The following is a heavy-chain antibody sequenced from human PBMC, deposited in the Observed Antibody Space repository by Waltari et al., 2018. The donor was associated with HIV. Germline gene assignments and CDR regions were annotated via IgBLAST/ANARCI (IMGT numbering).Heavy chain of an antibody. J-gene: IGHJ3*02. CDR2: IYYSGST. V-gene: IGHV4-31*03. Sequence: QVQLQESGPGLVKPSQTLSLTCTVSGGSISSGGYSWSWIRQHPGKGLEWIGYIYYSGSTYYNPALMSRVTISVDTSKNQFSLKRSSVTAADTAVYYCARDRDNLHACDIWGQGTMVTVSS. CDR1: GGSISSGGYS. CDR3: ARDRDNLHACDI. D-gene: IGHD1-1*01.